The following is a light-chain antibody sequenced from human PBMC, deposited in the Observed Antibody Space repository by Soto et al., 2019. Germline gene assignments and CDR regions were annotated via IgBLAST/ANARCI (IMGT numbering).Light chain of an antibody. Sequence: EIVLTQSPATLSLSPGERATLSCRASQSVYSSLAWFQQKPGQAPRLLIYDVSNRATGIPARFGGSGSGTDFTLTISRLEPEDFAVYYCQQRINGLTFSGGTKVEIK. CDR3: QQRINGLT. J-gene: IGKJ4*01. CDR1: QSVYSS. V-gene: IGKV3-11*01. CDR2: DVS.